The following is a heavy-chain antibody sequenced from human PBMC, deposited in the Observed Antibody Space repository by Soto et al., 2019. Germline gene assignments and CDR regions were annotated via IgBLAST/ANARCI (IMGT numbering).Heavy chain of an antibody. CDR3: ARDLEHQTYYYDSSGYPGL. J-gene: IGHJ4*02. CDR2: IYYIGST. Sequence: PSATLYLTRTVSGGSMSSGGYYWSWIRQHPGGGVEWIGYIYYIGSTYYNPSRKSRVTISLYTSKNQFSLKLSSVTAADTAVYYCARDLEHQTYYYDSSGYPGLWGQGTLVTVS. D-gene: IGHD3-22*01. V-gene: IGHV4-31*03. CDR1: GGSMSSGGYY.